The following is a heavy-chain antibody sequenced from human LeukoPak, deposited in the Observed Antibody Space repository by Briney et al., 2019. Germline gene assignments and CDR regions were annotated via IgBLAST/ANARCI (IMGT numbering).Heavy chain of an antibody. V-gene: IGHV4-59*01. Sequence: SETLSLTCTVSGGSISSYYWSWIRQPPGKGLEWIGYIYYSGSTNYNPSLKSRVTISVDTSKNQFSLKLSSVTAADTAVYYCASGSVSHYYYYMDVWGKGTTVTVSS. CDR1: GGSISSYY. J-gene: IGHJ6*03. CDR2: IYYSGST. CDR3: ASGSVSHYYYYMDV.